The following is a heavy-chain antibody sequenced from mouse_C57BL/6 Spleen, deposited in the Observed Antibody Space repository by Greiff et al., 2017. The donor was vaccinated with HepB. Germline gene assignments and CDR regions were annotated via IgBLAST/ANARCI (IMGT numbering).Heavy chain of an antibody. CDR3: ARHSERGDYAMDY. Sequence: EVKLVESGGGLVQPGESLKLSCESTEYEFPSHDMSWVRKTPEKRLELVAAINSDGGSTYYPDNMERRFIISRDNTKKTLYLQMSSLMSEDTALYYCARHSERGDYAMDYWGQGTSVTVAS. V-gene: IGHV5-2*01. CDR2: INSDGGST. CDR1: EYEFPSHD. J-gene: IGHJ4*01.